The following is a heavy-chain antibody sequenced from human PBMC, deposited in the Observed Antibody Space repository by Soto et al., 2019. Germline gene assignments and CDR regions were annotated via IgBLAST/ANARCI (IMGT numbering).Heavy chain of an antibody. V-gene: IGHV1-69*01. D-gene: IGHD5-18*01. CDR2: IIPIFGTA. Sequence: QVQLVQSGAEVKKHGSSVKVSCKASGGTFSSYAISWVRPAPGQGLEWMGGIIPIFGTANYAQKFKGRVTITADETTSTDYMELSSLRSENTAVYYCARDDDTEEYNWFDPWGQRTLVTVSA. CDR1: GGTFSSYA. J-gene: IGHJ5*02. CDR3: ARDDDTEEYNWFDP.